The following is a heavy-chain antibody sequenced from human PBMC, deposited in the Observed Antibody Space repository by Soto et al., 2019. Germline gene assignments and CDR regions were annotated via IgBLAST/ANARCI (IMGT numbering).Heavy chain of an antibody. CDR3: GKSSSGSYFC. D-gene: IGHD1-26*01. CDR1: GGSFSGYF. Sequence: SETLSLTCAVYGGSFSGYFWTWIRQPPGKGLEWIGYIYYSGSTNYNPSLKSRVTISVDTSKNQFSLKLSSVTAADTAVYYCGKSSSGSYFCWGRGTRVTVSS. J-gene: IGHJ4*02. V-gene: IGHV4-59*08. CDR2: IYYSGST.